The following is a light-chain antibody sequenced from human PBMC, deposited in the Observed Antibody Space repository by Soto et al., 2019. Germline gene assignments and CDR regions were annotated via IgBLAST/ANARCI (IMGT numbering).Light chain of an antibody. CDR1: PSVSSN. CDR3: QQYHNWPPIT. J-gene: IGKJ5*01. CDR2: GAS. V-gene: IGKV3-15*01. Sequence: EIVMTQSPATLSVSPGERATLSCRASPSVSSNLAWYQQKPGQAPRLLIYGASTRATGIPARFSGSGSGTEFTLTISSLQSEDFAVYYCQQYHNWPPITFGQGTRLEIK.